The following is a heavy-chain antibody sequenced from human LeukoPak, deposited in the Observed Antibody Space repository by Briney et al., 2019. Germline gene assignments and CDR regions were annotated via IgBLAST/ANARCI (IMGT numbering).Heavy chain of an antibody. D-gene: IGHD6-19*01. CDR1: GFTFSRFS. CDR2: ISSSSDV. CDR3: ARGIAVAAPDY. Sequence: GGSLRLSCAASGFTFSRFSMNWVRQAPGKGLEWVSSISSSSDVYYADSLKGRFTVSRDNAKNSLYLQMNSLRADDTAVYYCARGIAVAAPDYWGQGSLVTVSS. J-gene: IGHJ4*02. V-gene: IGHV3-21*01.